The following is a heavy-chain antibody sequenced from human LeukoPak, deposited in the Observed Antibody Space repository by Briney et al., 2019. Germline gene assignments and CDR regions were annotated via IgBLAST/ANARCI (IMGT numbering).Heavy chain of an antibody. CDR1: GFTFSSYS. Sequence: PGGSLRLSCAASGFTFSSYSMNWVRQAPGKGLEWVSSISTTTYTYYADSVKGRFTISRDNAKNLLYLQMNSLRAEDTGVYYCARGNYFDYWGQGTLVTVSS. J-gene: IGHJ4*02. CDR2: ISTTTYT. V-gene: IGHV3-21*01. D-gene: IGHD3-10*01. CDR3: ARGNYFDY.